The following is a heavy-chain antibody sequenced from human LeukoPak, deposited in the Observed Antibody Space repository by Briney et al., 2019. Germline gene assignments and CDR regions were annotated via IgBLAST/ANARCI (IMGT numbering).Heavy chain of an antibody. D-gene: IGHD5-12*01. J-gene: IGHJ5*02. CDR1: GGSFSGYY. V-gene: IGHV4-34*01. CDR2: INHSGST. CDR3: ARGGGGYDFNWFDP. Sequence: NASETLSLTCAVYGGSFSGYYWSWIRQPPGKGLGWIVEINHSGSTNYNPSLKSRVTISVDTSKNQFSLKLNSVTAADTAVYYCARGGGGYDFNWFDPWGQGTLVTVSS.